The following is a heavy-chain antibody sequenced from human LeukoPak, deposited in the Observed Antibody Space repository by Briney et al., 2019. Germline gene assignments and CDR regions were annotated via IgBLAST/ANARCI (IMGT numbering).Heavy chain of an antibody. D-gene: IGHD3-10*01. V-gene: IGHV1-69*06. CDR1: GGTFSSYA. Sequence: SVKVSCKASGGTFSSYAISWVRQAPGQGLEWMGGIIPIFGTANYAQKFQGRVTITADKSTSTAYMELSRLRSDDTAVYYCARNGRFPQLLWFGESPSLFDYWGQGTLVTVSS. CDR3: ARNGRFPQLLWFGESPSLFDY. J-gene: IGHJ4*02. CDR2: IIPIFGTA.